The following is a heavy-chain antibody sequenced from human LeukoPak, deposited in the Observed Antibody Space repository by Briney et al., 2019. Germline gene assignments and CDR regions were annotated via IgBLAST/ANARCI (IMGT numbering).Heavy chain of an antibody. Sequence: MPSETLSLTCAVYGESFSGSSWSWIRQPPGKGLEWIGEIDHSGSTNYNPSLKSRDTISVDTSKNQFSLKLNSVTAADTAVYYCARGKTRRGYCSSIECYNLYYSYMDVWGRGTTVTVS. CDR1: GESFSGSS. V-gene: IGHV4-34*01. CDR2: IDHSGST. CDR3: ARGKTRRGYCSSIECYNLYYSYMDV. D-gene: IGHD2-2*01. J-gene: IGHJ6*03.